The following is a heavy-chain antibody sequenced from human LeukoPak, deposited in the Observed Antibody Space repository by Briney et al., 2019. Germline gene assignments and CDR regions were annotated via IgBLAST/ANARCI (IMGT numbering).Heavy chain of an antibody. D-gene: IGHD1-26*01. Sequence: PGGSLRLSCAASGFTFSSYWMSWIRQPPGKGLEWIGSIYYSGSTYYNPSLKSRVTISVDTSKNQFSLKLSSVTAADTAVYYCARRQWELLGHYFDYWGQGTLVTVSS. V-gene: IGHV4-39*01. J-gene: IGHJ4*02. CDR2: IYYSGST. CDR1: GFTFSSYW. CDR3: ARRQWELLGHYFDY.